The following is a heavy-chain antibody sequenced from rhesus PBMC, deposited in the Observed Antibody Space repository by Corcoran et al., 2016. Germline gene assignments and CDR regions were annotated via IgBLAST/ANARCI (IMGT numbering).Heavy chain of an antibody. Sequence: QVQLQESGPGLVKPSETLSLTCAVSGYSISSAYYWGWPRQPPGEGLEYIGYIGGNDGNLYYNPSLKDRVTISKDTSRNQFSLKLGSVTAADTAVYYCARDEGWNFNRFDVWGPGVLVTVSS. V-gene: IGHV4-99*02. J-gene: IGHJ5-1*01. CDR1: GYSISSAYY. CDR2: IGGNDGNL. CDR3: ARDEGWNFNRFDV. D-gene: IGHD1-1*01.